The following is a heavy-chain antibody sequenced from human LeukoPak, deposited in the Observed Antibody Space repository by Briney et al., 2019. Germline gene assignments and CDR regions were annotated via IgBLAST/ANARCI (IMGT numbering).Heavy chain of an antibody. D-gene: IGHD6-19*01. CDR2: IYYNGYT. CDR3: ARGVVAVAGRVFDY. CDR1: GDSISSFY. J-gene: IGHJ4*02. V-gene: IGHV4-59*01. Sequence: KPSETLSLTCTVSGDSISSFYWSWIRQPPGKGLEWIGYIYYNGYTNYNPSLKSRVTISVDTSKNQFSLKLSSVTAADTAVYYCARGVVAVAGRVFDYWGQGTLVTVSS.